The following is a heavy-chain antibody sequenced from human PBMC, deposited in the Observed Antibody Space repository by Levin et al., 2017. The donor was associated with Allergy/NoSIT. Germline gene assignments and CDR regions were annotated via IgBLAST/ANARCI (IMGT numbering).Heavy chain of an antibody. CDR2: ISGSGGST. Sequence: GESLKISCAASGFTFSSYAMSWVRQAPGEGLEWVSAISGSGGSTYYADSVKGRFTISRDNSKNTLYLQMNSLRAEDTAVYYCAKDGRRRIAVAGTDMGRFDYWGQGTLVTVSS. CDR3: AKDGRRRIAVAGTDMGRFDY. D-gene: IGHD6-19*01. CDR1: GFTFSSYA. J-gene: IGHJ4*02. V-gene: IGHV3-23*01.